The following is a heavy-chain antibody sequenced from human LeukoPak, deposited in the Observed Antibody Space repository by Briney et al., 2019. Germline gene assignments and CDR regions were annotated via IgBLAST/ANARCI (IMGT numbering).Heavy chain of an antibody. J-gene: IGHJ6*02. CDR2: IYYSGST. V-gene: IGHV4-59*08. CDR1: GGSISNYY. Sequence: SETLSLTCTVSGGSISNYYWSWIRQPPGKGLEWIGYIYYSGSTDYNPSLKSRVTISADTSKNQFSLKLSSVTAADTAVYYCAKVGGDILTGYPYYYYGMDVWGQGTTVTVSS. D-gene: IGHD3-9*01. CDR3: AKVGGDILTGYPYYYYGMDV.